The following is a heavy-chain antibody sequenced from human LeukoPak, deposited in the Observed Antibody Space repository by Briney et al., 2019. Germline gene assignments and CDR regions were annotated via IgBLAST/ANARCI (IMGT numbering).Heavy chain of an antibody. CDR2: ISSTSTFI. CDR1: GFTFSSYS. Sequence: PGGSLRLSCEASGFTFSSYSMNWVRQAPGKGLEWVSSISSTSTFIYYADSVKGRFTISRDNSKNSMYLQMSSLRAEDTAVYYCARDRFWTDYYYYIDVWGKGTTVTVSS. J-gene: IGHJ6*03. D-gene: IGHD3/OR15-3a*01. CDR3: ARDRFWTDYYYYIDV. V-gene: IGHV3-21*01.